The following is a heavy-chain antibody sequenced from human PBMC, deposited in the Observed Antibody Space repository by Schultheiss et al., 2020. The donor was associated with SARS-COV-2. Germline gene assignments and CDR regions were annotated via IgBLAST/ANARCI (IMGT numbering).Heavy chain of an antibody. CDR1: GFTFSSYW. J-gene: IGHJ4*02. Sequence: SCAASGFTFSSYWMSWVRQAPGKGLEWVANIKQDGSEKYYVDSVKGRFTISRDNAKNSLYLQMNSLRAEDTAVYYCARDRNYYDSSGYSLGYWGQGTLVTVSS. V-gene: IGHV3-7*01. CDR2: IKQDGSEK. D-gene: IGHD3-22*01. CDR3: ARDRNYYDSSGYSLGY.